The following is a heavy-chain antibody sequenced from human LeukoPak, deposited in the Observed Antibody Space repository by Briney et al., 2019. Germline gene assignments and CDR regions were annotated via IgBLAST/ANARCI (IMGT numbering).Heavy chain of an antibody. CDR2: IYPGNSDI. Sequence: GESLKISCKGSGYSFTNYWISWVRQMPGKGLEWMGIIYPGNSDIRHSPSLQGQVIISADKSLSTAYLQWSSLKASDTAMYYCARTLPHSSNYDFWIGNYTGKMEGWFDPWGQGTLVTVSS. CDR1: GYSFTNYW. J-gene: IGHJ5*02. D-gene: IGHD3-3*01. V-gene: IGHV5-51*01. CDR3: ARTLPHSSNYDFWIGNYTGKMEGWFDP.